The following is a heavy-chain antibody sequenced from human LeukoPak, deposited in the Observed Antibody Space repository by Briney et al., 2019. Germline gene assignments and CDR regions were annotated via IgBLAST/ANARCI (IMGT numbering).Heavy chain of an antibody. D-gene: IGHD2-15*01. CDR3: ASGEDYSEFDP. CDR2: INPNNGGT. CDR1: GYTFTGYY. V-gene: IGHV1-2*02. Sequence: GASVKVSCKASGYTFTGYYMHWVRQAPGQGLEWMGWINPNNGGTNYAQKFQGRVTMTRDTSISTAYMELSRLRSDDTAVYYCASGEDYSEFDPWGQGTLVTVSS. J-gene: IGHJ5*02.